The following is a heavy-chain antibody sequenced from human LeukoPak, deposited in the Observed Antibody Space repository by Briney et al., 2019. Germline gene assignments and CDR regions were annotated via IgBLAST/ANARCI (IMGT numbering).Heavy chain of an antibody. J-gene: IGHJ5*02. CDR2: IHTSGST. V-gene: IGHV4-4*07. CDR1: GGSISTYY. CDR3: ARGKTDNWFDP. Sequence: SETLSLTCTVSGGSISTYYWSWIRQSAGKGLEWIGRIHTSGSTNYNPSLKSRVTISVDTSKNQFSLKLSSVTAADTAVYYCARGKTDNWFDPWGQGTLVTVSS.